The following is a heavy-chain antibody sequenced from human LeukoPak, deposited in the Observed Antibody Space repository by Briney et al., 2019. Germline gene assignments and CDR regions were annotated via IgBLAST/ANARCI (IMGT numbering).Heavy chain of an antibody. V-gene: IGHV3-66*01. J-gene: IGHJ4*02. CDR1: GFTVTTNY. Sequence: GGSLRLSCAASGFTVTTNYMTWVRQAPGKGLEWVSIIYSGGYTDYADSVKGRFTISRDNAKNSLYLQMNSLRAEDTAVYYCARDQGRGGAAGDYWGQGTLVTVSS. CDR2: IYSGGYT. CDR3: ARDQGRGGAAGDY. D-gene: IGHD5-12*01.